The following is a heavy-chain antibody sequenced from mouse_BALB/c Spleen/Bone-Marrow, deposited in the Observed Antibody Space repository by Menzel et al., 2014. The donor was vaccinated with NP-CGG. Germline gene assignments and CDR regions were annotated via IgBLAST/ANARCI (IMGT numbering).Heavy chain of an antibody. D-gene: IGHD2-14*01. CDR1: GYTFTDYA. V-gene: IGHV1S137*01. CDR2: ISTFSGNT. CDR3: ARGDYRYDETMDY. Sequence: VQLQQSGPELVRPGVSVKISYKGSGYTFTDYAMHWVKRSHAKSLEWIGLISTFSGNTNYNQKFKGKATMTVDKSSSTAYMELARLTSEDSAIYYCARGDYRYDETMDYWGQGTSVTVSS. J-gene: IGHJ4*01.